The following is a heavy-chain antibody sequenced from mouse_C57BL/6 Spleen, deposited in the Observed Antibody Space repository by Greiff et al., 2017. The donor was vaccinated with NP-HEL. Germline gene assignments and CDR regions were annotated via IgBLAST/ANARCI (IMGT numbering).Heavy chain of an antibody. V-gene: IGHV3-6*01. D-gene: IGHD4-1*01. Sequence: EVQLQESGPGLVKPSQSLSLTCSVTGYSITSGYYWNWIRQFPGNKLEWMGYISYDGSNNYNPSLKNRISITRDTSKNQFFLKLNSVTTEDTATYYCAREERNWAWFAYWGQGTLVTVSA. CDR1: GYSITSGYY. J-gene: IGHJ3*01. CDR2: ISYDGSN. CDR3: AREERNWAWFAY.